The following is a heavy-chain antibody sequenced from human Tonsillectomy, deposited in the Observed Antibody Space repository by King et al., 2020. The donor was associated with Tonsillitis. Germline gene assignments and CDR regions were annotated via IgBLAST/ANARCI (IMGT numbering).Heavy chain of an antibody. V-gene: IGHV4-59*01. CDR2: IYYSGST. CDR3: ARDSSLYSSSSYYYYGMDV. Sequence: QLQESGPGLVKPSETLSLTCTVSGGSISSYYWSWIRQPPGKGLEWIGYIYYSGSTNYNPSPKSRVTISVDTSKNQFSLKLSSVTSADTAVYYCARDSSLYSSSSYYYYGMDVWGQGTTVTVSS. D-gene: IGHD6-6*01. CDR1: GGSISSYY. J-gene: IGHJ6*02.